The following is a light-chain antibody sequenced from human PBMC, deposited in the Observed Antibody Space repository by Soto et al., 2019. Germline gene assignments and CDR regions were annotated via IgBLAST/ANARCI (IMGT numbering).Light chain of an antibody. CDR3: CSYAGIYV. J-gene: IGLJ1*01. CDR2: DVS. CDR1: SSDVGGYNY. V-gene: IGLV2-11*01. Sequence: QSALTQPRSVSGSPGQSVTISCTGTSSDVGGYNYVSWYQQHPGKAPKLLIYDVSKRPSGVPDRFSGSKSGNTASLTISGIQAEDKADYYCCSYAGIYVFGTGTKVTVL.